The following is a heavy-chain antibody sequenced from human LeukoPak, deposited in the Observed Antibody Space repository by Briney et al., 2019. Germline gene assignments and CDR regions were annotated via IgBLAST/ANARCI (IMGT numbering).Heavy chain of an antibody. CDR2: IYHSGST. D-gene: IGHD1-1*01. CDR3: ARGGTGGTIPFDY. CDR1: GXSISSGNW. Sequence: PSGTLSLTCAVSGXSISSGNWWSWVRQPPGKGLEWIGEIYHSGSTNYNPSLKSRVTISVDKSKNQFSLKLSSVTAADTAVYYCARGGTGGTIPFDYWGQGTLVTVSS. J-gene: IGHJ4*02. V-gene: IGHV4-4*02.